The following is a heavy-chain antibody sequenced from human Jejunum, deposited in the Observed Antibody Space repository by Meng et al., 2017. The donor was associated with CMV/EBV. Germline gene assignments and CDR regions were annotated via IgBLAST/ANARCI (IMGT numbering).Heavy chain of an antibody. J-gene: IGHJ4*02. D-gene: IGHD3-22*01. Sequence: SGFIFSYYTRAWVRRAPGKGLEWVSITYGGGVTTYSADFVKGRFTISRDNSMNTVFLQMNSLRTDDTAVYYCAKGDSSGTSYFDYWGQGTLVTVSS. CDR2: TYGGGVTT. CDR1: GFIFSYYT. CDR3: AKGDSSGTSYFDY. V-gene: IGHV3-23*03.